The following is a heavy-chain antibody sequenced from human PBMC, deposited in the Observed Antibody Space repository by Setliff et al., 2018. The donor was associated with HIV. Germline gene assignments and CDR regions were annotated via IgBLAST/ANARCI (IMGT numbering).Heavy chain of an antibody. J-gene: IGHJ6*03. CDR3: ARDGPLEGSYRYYYYYMDV. CDR2: IYYSGST. D-gene: IGHD3-10*01. V-gene: IGHV4-59*11. CDR1: GGSISSHY. Sequence: SETLSLTCTVSGGSISSHYWNWIRQPPGKGLEWIGYIYYSGSTNYNPSLKSRVTISVDTSKNQFSLKLSSVTAADTAVYYCARDGPLEGSYRYYYYYMDVWGKGTTVTVSS.